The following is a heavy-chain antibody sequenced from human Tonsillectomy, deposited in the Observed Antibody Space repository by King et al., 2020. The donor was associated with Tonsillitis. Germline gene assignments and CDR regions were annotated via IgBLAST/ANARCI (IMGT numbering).Heavy chain of an antibody. V-gene: IGHV3-73*01. CDR2: IRSKANSFAT. CDR1: GFILSGSA. CDR3: AEAHYDILKQGGLDY. J-gene: IGHJ4*02. Sequence: VQLVESGGGLVQPGGSLKLSCAASGFILSGSAMHWVRQASGKGLEWVGRIRSKANSFATTYPASVQGRFTIFRDDSKNTAYLQMNSLKTEDTAGYYCAEAHYDILKQGGLDYWGQGALVTVSS. D-gene: IGHD3-9*01.